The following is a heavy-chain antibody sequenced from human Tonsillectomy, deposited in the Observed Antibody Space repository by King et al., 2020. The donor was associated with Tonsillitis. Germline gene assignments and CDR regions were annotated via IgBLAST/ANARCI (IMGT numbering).Heavy chain of an antibody. J-gene: IGHJ5*02. CDR2: ISAYNGNT. CDR1: GYTFTSYG. CDR3: ARDPYYYGSGSYWGWFDP. Sequence: QLVQSGAEVKKPGASVKVSCKASGYTFTSYGISWVRQAPGQGLEWMGWISAYNGNTNYAQKLQGRVTMTTETSTSTAYMELRSLRSDDTAVYYCARDPYYYGSGSYWGWFDPWGQGTLVTVSS. V-gene: IGHV1-18*01. D-gene: IGHD3-10*01.